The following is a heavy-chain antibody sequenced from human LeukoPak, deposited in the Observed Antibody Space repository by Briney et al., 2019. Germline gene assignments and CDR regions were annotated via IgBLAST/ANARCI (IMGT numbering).Heavy chain of an antibody. D-gene: IGHD5-12*01. CDR2: ISYDGSNK. Sequence: GRSLRLSCAASGFTFSSYAMHWVRQAPGKGLEWVAVISYDGSNKYYADSVKGRFTISRDNSKSTLYLQMNSLRAEDTAVYYCARLIVATRGDYWGQGTLVTVSS. J-gene: IGHJ4*02. V-gene: IGHV3-30-3*01. CDR3: ARLIVATRGDY. CDR1: GFTFSSYA.